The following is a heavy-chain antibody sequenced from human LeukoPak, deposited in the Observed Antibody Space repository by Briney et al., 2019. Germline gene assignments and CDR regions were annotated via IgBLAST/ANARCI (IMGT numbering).Heavy chain of an antibody. CDR3: ATSLRQWLATVPFDY. CDR2: INPSSGGT. J-gene: IGHJ4*02. D-gene: IGHD6-19*01. V-gene: IGHV1-2*06. CDR1: GYTFTGYY. Sequence: ASVKVSCKASGYTFTGYYMHWVRQAPGQGLEWMGRINPSSGGTNYAQKFQGRVTMTRDTSISTAYMELSRLRSDDTAVYYCATSLRQWLATVPFDYWGQGTLVTVS.